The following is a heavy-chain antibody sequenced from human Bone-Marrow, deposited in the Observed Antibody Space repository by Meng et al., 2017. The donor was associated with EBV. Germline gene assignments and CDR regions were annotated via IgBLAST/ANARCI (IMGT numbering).Heavy chain of an antibody. V-gene: IGHV1-69*01. CDR2: LIPLSDAP. D-gene: IGHD3-10*01. Sequence: QVRVVQSGAGVKRPGSSVKVSCKTSGGTFWGDAISWVRQAPGQGLEWMGGLIPLSDAPHYAQKFQGRVTITADESTSTHYLDLSGLRSEDTAVYYCASESGRGFTPDYWGQGTLVTVSS. CDR3: ASESGRGFTPDY. CDR1: GGTFWGDA. J-gene: IGHJ4*02.